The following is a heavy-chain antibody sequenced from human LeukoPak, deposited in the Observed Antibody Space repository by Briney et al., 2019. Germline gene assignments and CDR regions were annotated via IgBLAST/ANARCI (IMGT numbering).Heavy chain of an antibody. CDR3: ARVGGGYDGYFDY. J-gene: IGHJ4*02. CDR1: GGSISTNH. D-gene: IGHD5-12*01. CDR2: VFYSGYT. V-gene: IGHV4-59*01. Sequence: SETLSLTCVVSGGSISTNHWSWIRQPPGKGLEWIGYVFYSGYTNYNPSLKSRVTISVDTSKNHFYLKLSSVTAADTAMYYCARVGGGYDGYFDYWGQGTLVTVSS.